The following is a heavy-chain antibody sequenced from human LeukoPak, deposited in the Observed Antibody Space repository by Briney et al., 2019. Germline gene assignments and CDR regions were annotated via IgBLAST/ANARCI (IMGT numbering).Heavy chain of an antibody. CDR1: GGSISSYH. V-gene: IGHV4-59*01. J-gene: IGHJ4*02. D-gene: IGHD1-26*01. Sequence: PSETLSLTCTVSGGSISSYHWSWIRQPPGKGLEWIGYIYYSGSTNYNPSLKSRVTISVDTSKNQFSLKLSSVTAADTAVYYCARGGGSYYGSLDYWGQGTLVTVSS. CDR2: IYYSGST. CDR3: ARGGGSYYGSLDY.